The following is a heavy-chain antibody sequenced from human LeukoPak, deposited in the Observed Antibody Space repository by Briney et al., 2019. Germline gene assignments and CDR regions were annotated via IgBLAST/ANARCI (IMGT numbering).Heavy chain of an antibody. J-gene: IGHJ6*02. CDR2: INHSGST. CDR3: ARTQYSSGWYDGYYYYGMDV. V-gene: IGHV4-34*01. Sequence: SETLSLTCTVSGGSISSYYWSWIRQPPGKGLEWIGEINHSGSTNYNPSLKSRVTISVDTSKNQFSLKLSSVTAADTAVYYCARTQYSSGWYDGYYYYGMDVWGQGTTVTVSS. CDR1: GGSISSYY. D-gene: IGHD6-19*01.